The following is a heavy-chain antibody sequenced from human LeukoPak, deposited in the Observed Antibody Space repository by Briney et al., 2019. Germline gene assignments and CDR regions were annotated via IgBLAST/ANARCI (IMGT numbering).Heavy chain of an antibody. D-gene: IGHD4-17*01. CDR3: ARAPFSYGDYFDY. CDR1: GFTFRSYW. J-gene: IGHJ4*02. V-gene: IGHV3-74*01. CDR2: INSDGSST. Sequence: GGSLRLSCAASGFTFRSYWMHWVRQAPGKGLVWVSRINSDGSSTSYADSVKGRFTISRDNAKNTLYLQMNSLRAEDTAVYYCARAPFSYGDYFDYWGQGTLVTVSS.